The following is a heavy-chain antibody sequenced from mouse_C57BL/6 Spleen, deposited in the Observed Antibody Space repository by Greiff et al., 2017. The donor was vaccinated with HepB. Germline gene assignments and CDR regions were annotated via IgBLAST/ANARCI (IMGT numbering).Heavy chain of an antibody. D-gene: IGHD1-1*01. CDR1: GYTFTSYW. Sequence: QVQLKQPGAELVKPGASVKLSCKASGYTFTSYWMHWVKQRPGQGLEWIGMIHPNSGSTNYNEKFKSKATLTVDKSSSTAYMQLSSLTSEDSAVYYCARSDYGSRGYYYAMDYWGQGTSVTVSS. J-gene: IGHJ4*01. CDR3: ARSDYGSRGYYYAMDY. V-gene: IGHV1-64*01. CDR2: IHPNSGST.